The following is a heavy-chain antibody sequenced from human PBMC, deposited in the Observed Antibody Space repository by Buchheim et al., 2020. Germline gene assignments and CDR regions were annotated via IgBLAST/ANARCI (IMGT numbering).Heavy chain of an antibody. Sequence: QVQLVESGAGVVQPGRSLRLSCAASGFTFSSYAMHWVRQAPGKGLEWVAVISYDGSNKYYADSVKGRFTISRDNSKNTLYLQMNSLRAEDTAVYYCARDQSFHFGRELQPYGMDVWGQGTT. V-gene: IGHV3-30-3*01. J-gene: IGHJ6*02. CDR2: ISYDGSNK. D-gene: IGHD1-26*01. CDR3: ARDQSFHFGRELQPYGMDV. CDR1: GFTFSSYA.